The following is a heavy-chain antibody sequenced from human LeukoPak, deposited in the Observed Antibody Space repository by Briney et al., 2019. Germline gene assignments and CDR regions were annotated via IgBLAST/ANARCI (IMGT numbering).Heavy chain of an antibody. Sequence: GGSLRLSCAASGFTVSSNYMSWVRQAPGKGLEWVSVIYSGGSTYYADSVKGRFTISRDNSKNTLYLQMNSLRAEDTAIYYCAKDRCDAGVCYLFDCWGQGTLVTVSS. D-gene: IGHD2-21*02. V-gene: IGHV3-53*01. CDR1: GFTVSSNY. CDR2: IYSGGST. J-gene: IGHJ4*02. CDR3: AKDRCDAGVCYLFDC.